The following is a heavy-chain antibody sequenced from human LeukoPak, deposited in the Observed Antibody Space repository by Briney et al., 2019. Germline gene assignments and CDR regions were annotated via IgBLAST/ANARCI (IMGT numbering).Heavy chain of an antibody. CDR1: GGSISSYY. V-gene: IGHV4-59*01. CDR2: IYYSGST. CDR3: ARGAFYCGGDCYVDY. Sequence: SETLSLTCTVSGGSISSYYWSWIRQPPGKGLEWIGYIYYSGSTNYNPSLKSRVTISVDTSKNQFSLKLSSVTAADTAVYYCARGAFYCGGDCYVDYWAREPWSPSPQ. J-gene: IGHJ4*02. D-gene: IGHD2-21*02.